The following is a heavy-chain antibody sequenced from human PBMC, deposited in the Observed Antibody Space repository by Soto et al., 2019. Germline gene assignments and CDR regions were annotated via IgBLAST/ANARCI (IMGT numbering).Heavy chain of an antibody. CDR2: ISTSGDTT. CDR3: RGVYDSSGVYFHH. D-gene: IGHD3-22*01. Sequence: GGSLRLSCAASGFTFSSYTLSWVRQAPGKGLEWVSSISTSGDTTSYADSVKGQFTISRDNSKNTLFLQMNSLRAEDAAVYYCRGVYDSSGVYFHHWGQGTLVTVSS. V-gene: IGHV3-23*01. J-gene: IGHJ1*01. CDR1: GFTFSSYT.